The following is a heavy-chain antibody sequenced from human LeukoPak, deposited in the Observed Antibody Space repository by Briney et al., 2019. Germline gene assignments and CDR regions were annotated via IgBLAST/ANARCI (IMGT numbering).Heavy chain of an antibody. CDR1: GFTVGSYS. CDR2: IDGGGT. Sequence: GGSLRLSCAASGFTVGSYSMNWVRQAPGKGLEWVSTIDGGGTYHAASVKGRFTVSRDNSRNALYLQMNGLRAEDTAVYFCARDGLHCTGGSCESDYWGQGTLVTVSS. J-gene: IGHJ4*02. CDR3: ARDGLHCTGGSCESDY. V-gene: IGHV3-23*01. D-gene: IGHD2-8*02.